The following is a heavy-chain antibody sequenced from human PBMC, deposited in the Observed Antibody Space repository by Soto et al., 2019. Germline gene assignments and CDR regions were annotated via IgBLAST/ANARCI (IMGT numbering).Heavy chain of an antibody. CDR2: ISYDGTNK. Sequence: LRLSCAASGFTFSIYAVHWVGQAPGKGLEWVTVISYDGTNKYYADSAKGRFTISRDNSKNTLYLQMNSLRAEDTAVYYCARDGLHCSGGRCYGVPMDVWGKGTTVTVSS. V-gene: IGHV3-30*14. CDR1: GFTFSIYA. CDR3: ARDGLHCSGGRCYGVPMDV. J-gene: IGHJ6*03. D-gene: IGHD2-15*01.